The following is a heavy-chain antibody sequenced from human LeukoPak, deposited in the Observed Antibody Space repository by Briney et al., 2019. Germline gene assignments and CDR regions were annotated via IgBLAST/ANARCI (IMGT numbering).Heavy chain of an antibody. CDR2: ISGGGGET. D-gene: IGHD3-22*01. Sequence: GGSLRLSCAASGFIFSNYGMSWVRQAPGKGLEWVSDISGGGGETHYADSVKGRFTISRDNSKNTLYLQMNSLRAEDTAVYYCAKGFYYDSSGYYFVGAKPSPIDYWGQGTLVTVSS. CDR1: GFIFSNYG. V-gene: IGHV3-23*01. J-gene: IGHJ4*02. CDR3: AKGFYYDSSGYYFVGAKPSPIDY.